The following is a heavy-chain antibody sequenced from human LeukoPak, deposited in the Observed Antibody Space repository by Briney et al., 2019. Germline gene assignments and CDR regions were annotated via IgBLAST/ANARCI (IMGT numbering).Heavy chain of an antibody. CDR2: ISYDGSNN. D-gene: IGHD1-26*01. V-gene: IGHV3-30*18. CDR3: AKASNGGSYYGVIIDY. Sequence: PGGSLILSCAASGFTFSTYGMHWVRQAPGKGLEWVAVISYDGSNNYYTDSVKGRFTISRDNSKNRMYLQMNSLRAEDTAVYYCAKASNGGSYYGVIIDYWGQGTLVTVSS. CDR1: GFTFSTYG. J-gene: IGHJ4*02.